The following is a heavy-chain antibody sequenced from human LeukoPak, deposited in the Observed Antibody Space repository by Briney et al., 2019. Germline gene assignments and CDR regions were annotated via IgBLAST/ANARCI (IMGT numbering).Heavy chain of an antibody. CDR2: ISSSGSTI. D-gene: IGHD3-22*01. CDR1: GFTFSSYA. J-gene: IGHJ4*02. CDR3: ARVNYYDSSGYNDY. Sequence: GGSLRLSCAASGFTFSSYAMSWVRQAPGKGLEWVSYISSSGSTIYYADSVKGRFTISRDNAKNSLYLQMNSLRAEDTAVYYCARVNYYDSSGYNDYWGQGTLVTVSS. V-gene: IGHV3-48*04.